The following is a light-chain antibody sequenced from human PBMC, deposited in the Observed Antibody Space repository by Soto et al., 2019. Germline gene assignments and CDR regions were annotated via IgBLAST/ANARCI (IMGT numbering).Light chain of an antibody. CDR2: GNS. V-gene: IGLV1-40*01. J-gene: IGLJ2*01. CDR1: SSKIGAGYD. Sequence: QSVLTQPPSVSGAPGQRVTMSCTGSSSKIGAGYDVHWYQQLPGTAPKLLIYGNSNRPSGVPDRFSGSKSGTSASLAITALQSEDEADYYCQSYDSSLSGLVVFGGGTKLTVL. CDR3: QSYDSSLSGLVV.